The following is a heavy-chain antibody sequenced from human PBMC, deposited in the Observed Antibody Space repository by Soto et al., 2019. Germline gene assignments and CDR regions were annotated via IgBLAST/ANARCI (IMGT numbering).Heavy chain of an antibody. CDR3: ARDGLPFALDI. CDR1: GFTLSRHW. CDR2: IKEDGSEI. D-gene: IGHD3-16*01. J-gene: IGHJ3*02. V-gene: IGHV3-7*03. Sequence: LRLSCAASGFTLSRHWMSWVRQAPGKGLEWVAKIKEDGSEINYVDSVKGRFTISRDNAKNSLYLQMDSLRAEDTAVYYCARDGLPFALDIWGHGTMVTVSS.